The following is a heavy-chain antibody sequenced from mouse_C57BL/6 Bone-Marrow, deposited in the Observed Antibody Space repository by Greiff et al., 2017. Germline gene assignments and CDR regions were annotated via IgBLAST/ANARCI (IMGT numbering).Heavy chain of an antibody. V-gene: IGHV8-8*01. J-gene: IGHJ2*01. D-gene: IGHD1-1*01. CDR2: IWWDDDK. CDR1: GFSLSTFGMG. Sequence: QVTLKVSGPGILQPSQTLSLTCSFSGFSLSTFGMGVGWIRQPSGKGLEWLAHIWWDDDKYYKPALKSRPTISKDTSKNQVFLKIANVDTADTATYYCARGTYYYDSSRFDYWGQGTTLTVSS. CDR3: ARGTYYYDSSRFDY.